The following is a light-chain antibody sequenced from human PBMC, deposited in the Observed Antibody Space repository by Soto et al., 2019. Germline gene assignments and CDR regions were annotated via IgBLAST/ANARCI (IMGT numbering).Light chain of an antibody. CDR1: QDIRKY. Sequence: IQMTQSPSLLSASVGDRVTITCQATQDIRKYLNWSQQTPGKAPKLLIYDASSLETGVPPRFSGSCSGTYFTFTISSLQPEDLATYYCQQSDERPYAFGHGTKLDIK. CDR3: QQSDERPYA. V-gene: IGKV1-33*01. CDR2: DAS. J-gene: IGKJ2*01.